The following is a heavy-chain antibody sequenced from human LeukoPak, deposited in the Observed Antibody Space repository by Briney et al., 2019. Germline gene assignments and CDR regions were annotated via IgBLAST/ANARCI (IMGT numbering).Heavy chain of an antibody. CDR2: IYHSGST. CDR3: AYSSSWSSHFDY. Sequence: SETLSLTCTVSGYSISSGYYWGWIRQPPGKGLERIGSIYHSGSTYYNPSLKSRVTISVDKSKNQFSLKLSSVTAADTAVYYCAYSSSWSSHFDYWGQGTLVTVSS. J-gene: IGHJ4*02. CDR1: GYSISSGYY. D-gene: IGHD6-13*01. V-gene: IGHV4-38-2*02.